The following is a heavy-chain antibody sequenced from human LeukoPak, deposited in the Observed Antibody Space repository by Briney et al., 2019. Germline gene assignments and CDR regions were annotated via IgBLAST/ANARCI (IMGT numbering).Heavy chain of an antibody. V-gene: IGHV4-30-2*01. D-gene: IGHD2-2*01. J-gene: IGHJ4*02. CDR3: ARGVVPAALFDY. CDR2: IYHSGST. Sequence: PSETLSLTCAVSGGSISSGGYPWSWIRQPPGKGLEWIGYIYHSGSTYYNPSLKSRVTISVDRSKNQFSLKLSSVTAADTAVYYCARGVVPAALFDYWGQGTLVTVSS. CDR1: GGSISSGGYP.